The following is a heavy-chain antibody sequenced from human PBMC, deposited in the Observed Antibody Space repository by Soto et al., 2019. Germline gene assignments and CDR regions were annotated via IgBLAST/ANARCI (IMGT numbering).Heavy chain of an antibody. CDR3: ASGRGIAVAGTGY. J-gene: IGHJ4*02. D-gene: IGHD6-19*01. V-gene: IGHV3-23*01. CDR2: ISGSGGST. CDR1: GFTFSSYA. Sequence: GGSLRLSCAASGFTFSSYAMSWVRQAPGKGLEWVSAISGSGGSTYYADSVKGRFTISRDNSKNTLYLQMNSLRAEDTAVYYCASGRGIAVAGTGYWGQGTLVTVSS.